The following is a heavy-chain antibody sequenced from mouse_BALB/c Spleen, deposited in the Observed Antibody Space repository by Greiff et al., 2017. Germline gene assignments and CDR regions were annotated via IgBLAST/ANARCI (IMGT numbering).Heavy chain of an antibody. J-gene: IGHJ4*01. D-gene: IGHD2-14*01. CDR3: AIYYRYDSVDAMDY. CDR1: GFSLTDYG. CDR2: IWGGGST. Sequence: VQGVESGPGLVAPSQSLSITCTVSGFSLTDYGVSWIRQPPGKGLEWLGVIWGGGSTYYNSALKSRLSISKDNSKSQVFLKMNSLQTDDTAMYYCAIYYRYDSVDAMDYWGQGTSVTVSS. V-gene: IGHV2-6-5*01.